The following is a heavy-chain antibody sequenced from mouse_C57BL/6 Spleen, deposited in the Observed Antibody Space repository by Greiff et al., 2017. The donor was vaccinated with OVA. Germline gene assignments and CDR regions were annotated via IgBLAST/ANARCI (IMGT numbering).Heavy chain of an antibody. CDR2: INPNNGGT. CDR3: ARRRYYYGSSSYAMDY. CDR1: GYTFTDYN. Sequence: EVQVVESGPELVKPGASVKMSCKASGYTFTDYNMHWVKQSHGKSLEWIGYINPNNGGTSYNQKFKGKATLTVNKSSSTAYMELRSLTSEDSAVYYCARRRYYYGSSSYAMDYWGQGTSVTVSS. V-gene: IGHV1-22*01. J-gene: IGHJ4*01. D-gene: IGHD1-1*01.